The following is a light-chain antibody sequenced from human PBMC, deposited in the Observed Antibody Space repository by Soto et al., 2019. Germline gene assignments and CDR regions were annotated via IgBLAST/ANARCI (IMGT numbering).Light chain of an antibody. CDR1: NSDVGRYNY. CDR2: DVT. V-gene: IGLV2-11*01. J-gene: IGLJ3*02. CDR3: CSYAGSYTWG. Sequence: QTVLTPPPGVTGAPEHSVSIPCTGTNSDVGRYNYVSWYQQHPGIAPQVKIYDVTTRPSGVPDRFSGSKSGNTASLTISGLQGVDEADYYCCSYAGSYTWGFGGGTQLTVL.